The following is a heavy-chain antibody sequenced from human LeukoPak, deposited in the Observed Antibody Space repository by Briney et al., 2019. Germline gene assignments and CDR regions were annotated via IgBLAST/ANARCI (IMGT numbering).Heavy chain of an antibody. V-gene: IGHV3-48*01. J-gene: IGHJ4*02. CDR1: GFTFSRDS. D-gene: IGHD2-15*01. Sequence: GGSLRLSCAASGFTFSRDSMNWVRQAPGKGLEWVSYINGGSSPIYYADSVRGRFTISRDNAKNSRYLQMNSLRAEDTAVYYCVRDNPRCCGVVPANIDDYWGQGTLVTVSS. CDR2: INGGSSPI. CDR3: VRDNPRCCGVVPANIDDY.